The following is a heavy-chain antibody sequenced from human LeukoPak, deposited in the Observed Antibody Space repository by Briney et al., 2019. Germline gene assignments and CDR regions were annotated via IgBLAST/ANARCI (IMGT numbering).Heavy chain of an antibody. Sequence: ASVKVSCKASGYTFIGYYVNWVRQAPGQGLEWMGWISPNSGGTNYAQKFQGRVTVTSDTSISTAYMELSSLRPDDTAVYYCARGLPGTTITGSFDDWGQVTLVTVSS. CDR1: GYTFIGYY. J-gene: IGHJ4*02. D-gene: IGHD5-24*01. V-gene: IGHV1-2*02. CDR3: ARGLPGTTITGSFDD. CDR2: ISPNSGGT.